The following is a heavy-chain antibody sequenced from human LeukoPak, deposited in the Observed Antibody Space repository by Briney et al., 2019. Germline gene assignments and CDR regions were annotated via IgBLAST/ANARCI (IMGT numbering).Heavy chain of an antibody. CDR3: ARDLGGMDV. D-gene: IGHD3-10*01. Sequence: GGALRLSCAASGFTFSSYGMHWVRQPPGKGLEWVAVISYDGSNKYYADSVKGRFAISRDNSKNTLYLQMNSLRAEDTAVYYCARDLGGMDVWGKGTTVTVSS. CDR2: ISYDGSNK. J-gene: IGHJ6*04. V-gene: IGHV3-30*03. CDR1: GFTFSSYG.